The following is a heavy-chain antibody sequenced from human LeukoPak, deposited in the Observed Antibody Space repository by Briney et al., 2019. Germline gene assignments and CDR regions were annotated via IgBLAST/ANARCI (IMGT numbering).Heavy chain of an antibody. J-gene: IGHJ4*02. V-gene: IGHV1-69*13. CDR2: IIPIFGTA. CDR3: ARDSILVRGATDY. D-gene: IGHD3-10*01. CDR1: GGTFSSYA. Sequence: ASVKVPCKASGGTFSSYAISWVRQAPGQGLEWMGGIIPIFGTANYAQKFQGRVTITADESTSTAYMELSSLRSEDTAVYYCARDSILVRGATDYWGQGTLVTVSS.